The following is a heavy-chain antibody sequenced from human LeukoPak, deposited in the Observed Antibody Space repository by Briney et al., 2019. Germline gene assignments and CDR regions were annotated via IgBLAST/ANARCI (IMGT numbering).Heavy chain of an antibody. Sequence: SETLSLTCTVSGGSISSDYWSWIRQPAGKGLEWIGRIYSSGSINYNSSLKSRVTMSVDTSKNQFSLKLSSVTAADTAVYYRTRGAGPFDYWGQGTLVTVSS. V-gene: IGHV4-4*07. CDR2: IYSSGSI. CDR1: GGSISSDY. J-gene: IGHJ4*02. D-gene: IGHD3-16*01. CDR3: TRGAGPFDY.